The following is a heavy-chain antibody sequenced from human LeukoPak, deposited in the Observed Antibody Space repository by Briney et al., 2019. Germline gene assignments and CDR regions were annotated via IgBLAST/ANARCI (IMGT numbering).Heavy chain of an antibody. D-gene: IGHD1-26*01. V-gene: IGHV1-18*01. J-gene: IGHJ4*02. Sequence: ASVKVSCKASGYTFTSYGISRVRQAPGEGLEWMGWISAYNGNTNYSQNLQGRVTMTTDPSTSTAYMGLRSLRSDDTAVYYCARGGTRARNFDYWGQGTLVTVSS. CDR3: ARGGTRARNFDY. CDR1: GYTFTSYG. CDR2: ISAYNGNT.